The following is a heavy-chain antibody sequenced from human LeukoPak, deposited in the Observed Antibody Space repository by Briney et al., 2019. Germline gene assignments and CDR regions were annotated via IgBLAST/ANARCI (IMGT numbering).Heavy chain of an antibody. V-gene: IGHV3-53*01. J-gene: IGHJ6*03. Sequence: GGSLRLSCAASGFSVSSNSTSWVRQAPGKGLECVSIIYSRDVTSYADSVKDRFTISRDSDKNTLFLQMDSLRSDDTAVYYCARVLAAIALRDYHYVDVWGKGTTVTVSS. CDR1: GFSVSSNS. CDR3: ARVLAAIALRDYHYVDV. CDR2: IYSRDVT. D-gene: IGHD6-19*01.